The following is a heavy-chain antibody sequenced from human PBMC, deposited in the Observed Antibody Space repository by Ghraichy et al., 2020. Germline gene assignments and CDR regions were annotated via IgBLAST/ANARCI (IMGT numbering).Heavy chain of an antibody. Sequence: SETLSLTCAVYGGSFSGYYWSWIRQPPGKGLEWIGEINHSGSTKYNPSLKSRVTISVDTSKNQFSLKLSSVTAADTAVYYCARGELAYCGGDCAVRFDYWGQGTLVTVSS. CDR2: INHSGST. J-gene: IGHJ4*02. CDR3: ARGELAYCGGDCAVRFDY. D-gene: IGHD2-21*02. CDR1: GGSFSGYY. V-gene: IGHV4-34*01.